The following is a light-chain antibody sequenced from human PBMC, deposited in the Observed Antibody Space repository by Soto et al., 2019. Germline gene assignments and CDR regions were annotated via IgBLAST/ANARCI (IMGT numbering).Light chain of an antibody. Sequence: DIPMTQSPSALSASVGDRVTITCRASQSISSYLNWYQQKPGKAPKLLIYAASSLQSGAPSRFSSSGSGTDFTLTISSLQPEDFATYYCQQSYSTRWTFGQGTKVEIK. J-gene: IGKJ1*01. CDR3: QQSYSTRWT. V-gene: IGKV1-39*01. CDR2: AAS. CDR1: QSISSY.